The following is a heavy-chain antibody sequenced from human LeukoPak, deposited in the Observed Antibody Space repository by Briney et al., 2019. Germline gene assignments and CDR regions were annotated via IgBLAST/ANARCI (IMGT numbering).Heavy chain of an antibody. D-gene: IGHD1/OR15-1a*01. Sequence: GGSLRLSCAVSGITLSNYGMSWVRQVPGKGLEWVAGISGSGGSTNYAASVKGRFTISRDNRKNTLYLQMNSLRAEDTAVYFCTRVTTNGYFEYWGQGTLVTVSS. J-gene: IGHJ4*02. V-gene: IGHV3-23*01. CDR1: GITLSNYG. CDR2: ISGSGGST. CDR3: TRVTTNGYFEY.